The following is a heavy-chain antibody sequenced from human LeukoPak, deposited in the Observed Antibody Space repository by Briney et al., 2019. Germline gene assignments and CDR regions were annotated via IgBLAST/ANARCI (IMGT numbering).Heavy chain of an antibody. CDR1: GFPLSTSGMR. CDR2: IDWDDDK. CDR3: ARIRVGQWLLLDY. V-gene: IGHV2-70*04. J-gene: IGHJ4*02. D-gene: IGHD3-22*01. Sequence: SGPALVKPTQTLTLTCTFSGFPLSTSGMRVSWIRQPPGKALEWLARIDWDDDKFYSTSLKTRLTISKDTSKNQVVLTMTNMDPVDTATYYCARIRVGQWLLLDYWGQGTLVTVSS.